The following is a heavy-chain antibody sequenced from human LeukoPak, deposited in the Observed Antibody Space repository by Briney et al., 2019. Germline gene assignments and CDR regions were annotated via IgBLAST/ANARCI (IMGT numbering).Heavy chain of an antibody. V-gene: IGHV3-9*03. CDR2: ISWNSGSI. CDR3: AKDYYYDSSGPFDY. D-gene: IGHD3-22*01. CDR1: GFTFDDYA. Sequence: SRSLRLSCAASGFTFDDYAMHWVRQAPGKGLEWVSGISWNSGSIGYADSVKGRFTISRDNAKSSLYLQMNSLRAEDMALYYCAKDYYYDSSGPFDYWGQGTLVTVSS. J-gene: IGHJ4*02.